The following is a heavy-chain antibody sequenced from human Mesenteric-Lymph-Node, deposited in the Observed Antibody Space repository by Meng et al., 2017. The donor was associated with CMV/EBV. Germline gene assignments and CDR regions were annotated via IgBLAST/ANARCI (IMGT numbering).Heavy chain of an antibody. CDR3: AKRGYYDSSSSYAPFDF. V-gene: IGHV3-48*03. D-gene: IGHD3-22*01. CDR1: GFTFSNYE. J-gene: IGHJ4*02. CDR2: ISHTINTI. Sequence: GESLKISCAASGFTFSNYEMNWVRQAPGKGLEWISYISHTINTIFYADSVKGRFTISRDNSKNTLYLQMNSLRAEDTAVYYCAKRGYYDSSSSYAPFDFWGQGTMVTVSS.